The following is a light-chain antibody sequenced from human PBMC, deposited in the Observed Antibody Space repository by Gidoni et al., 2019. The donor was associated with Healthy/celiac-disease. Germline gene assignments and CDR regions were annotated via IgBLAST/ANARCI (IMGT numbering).Light chain of an antibody. CDR3: SAYTSSSTAV. CDR2: DVS. J-gene: IGLJ1*01. CDR1: SSDVGGHNY. V-gene: IGLV2-14*01. Sequence: QSALTQPASMSGSPGQSITISCPGTSSDVGGHNYVSWYQQHPGTAPNLMIYDVSNRPSGVSNRFSGSKSGNTASLTISGRQAEDEAEYYCSAYTSSSTAVYGTGTKFTVL.